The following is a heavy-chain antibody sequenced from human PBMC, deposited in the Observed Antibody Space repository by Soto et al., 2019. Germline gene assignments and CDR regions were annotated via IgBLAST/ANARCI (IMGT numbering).Heavy chain of an antibody. J-gene: IGHJ4*02. CDR1: GYTFTSYA. V-gene: IGHV1-3*01. CDR2: INAGNGNT. CDR3: ARDWVMVRGLFDY. D-gene: IGHD3-10*01. Sequence: ASVKVSCKASGYTFTSYAMHWVRQAPGQRLEWMGWINAGNGNTKYSQKFQGRVTITRDTSASTAYMELSSLRSEDTAVYYCARDWVMVRGLFDYWGQGTLVTVSS.